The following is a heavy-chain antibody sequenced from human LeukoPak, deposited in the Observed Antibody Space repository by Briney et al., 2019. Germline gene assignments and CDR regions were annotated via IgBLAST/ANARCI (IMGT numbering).Heavy chain of an antibody. CDR1: GGSISSSSYY. D-gene: IGHD3-3*01. CDR2: IYYSGST. V-gene: IGHV4-39*07. Sequence: NPSETLSLACTVSGGSISSSSYYWGWIRQPPGKGLEWIGSIYYSGSTYYNPSLKSRVTISVDTSKNQFSLKLSSVTAADTAVYYCARVAELDYDFWSGYYTPHYFDYWGQGTLVTVSS. CDR3: ARVAELDYDFWSGYYTPHYFDY. J-gene: IGHJ4*02.